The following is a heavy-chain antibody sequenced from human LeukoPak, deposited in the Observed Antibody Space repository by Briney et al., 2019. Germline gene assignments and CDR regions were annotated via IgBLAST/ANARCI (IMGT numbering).Heavy chain of an antibody. D-gene: IGHD3-22*01. Sequence: ASVKVSCKASGYTFTSYDINWVRQATGQELEWMGWMNPNSGNTGYAQKFQGRVTITRNTSISTAYMELSSLRSEDTAVYYCAREYYYDSSGYYGYWGQGTLVTVSS. CDR3: AREYYYDSSGYYGY. CDR1: GYTFTSYD. J-gene: IGHJ4*02. CDR2: MNPNSGNT. V-gene: IGHV1-8*03.